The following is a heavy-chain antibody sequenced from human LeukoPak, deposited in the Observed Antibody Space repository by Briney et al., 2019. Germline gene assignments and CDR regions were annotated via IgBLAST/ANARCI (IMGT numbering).Heavy chain of an antibody. CDR2: MNPNSGTT. Sequence: ASVKVSCKASGYTFTSYDINGVRQATGQGLEWRGWMNPNSGTTGYAKKFQGGVTMTRNTSISTAYMELSSLRSEDTAVYYCARGSGIQLWFNYYYYMDVWGKGTTVTVSS. V-gene: IGHV1-8*01. J-gene: IGHJ6*03. CDR1: GYTFTSYD. D-gene: IGHD5-18*01. CDR3: ARGSGIQLWFNYYYYMDV.